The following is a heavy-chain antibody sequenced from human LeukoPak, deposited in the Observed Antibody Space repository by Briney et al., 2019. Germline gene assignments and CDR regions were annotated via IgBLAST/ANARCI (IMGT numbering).Heavy chain of an antibody. CDR2: IYYSGST. V-gene: IGHV4-31*03. Sequence: SQTLSLTCTVSGGSISSGGYYWGWIRQHPGKGLEWIGYIYYSGSTYYNPSLKSRVTISVDTSKNQFSLKLSSVTAADTAVYYCAREWQGSGSYRGGLKFDPWGQGTLVTVSS. D-gene: IGHD3-10*01. CDR1: GGSISSGGYY. J-gene: IGHJ5*02. CDR3: AREWQGSGSYRGGLKFDP.